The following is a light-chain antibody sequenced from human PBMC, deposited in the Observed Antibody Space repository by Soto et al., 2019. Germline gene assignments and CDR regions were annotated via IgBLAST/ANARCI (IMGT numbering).Light chain of an antibody. CDR2: DAS. CDR3: QQYNEWPRT. CDR1: QSISSN. J-gene: IGKJ1*01. V-gene: IGKV3-15*01. Sequence: EIVMTQSPATLSVSPGERVTLSCWASQSISSNLAWYQQKPGQAPRLLIYDASTRATGIPARFSGSGPGTGFTLTINSLQSEDFAVYFCQQYNEWPRTFGQGTKVEIK.